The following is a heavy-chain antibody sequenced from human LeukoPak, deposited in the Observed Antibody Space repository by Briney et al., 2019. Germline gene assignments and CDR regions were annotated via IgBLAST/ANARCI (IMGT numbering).Heavy chain of an antibody. CDR2: INHSGST. V-gene: IGHV4-34*01. CDR3: ARGYGLRFNLGLNWFDP. D-gene: IGHD5-12*01. J-gene: IGHJ5*02. CDR1: GGSFSGYY. Sequence: KSSETLSLTCAVYGGSFSGYYWSWIRQPPGKGLEWIGEINHSGSTNYNPSLKSRVTISVDTSKNQFSLKLSSVTAADTAVYYCARGYGLRFNLGLNWFDPWGQGTLVTVSS.